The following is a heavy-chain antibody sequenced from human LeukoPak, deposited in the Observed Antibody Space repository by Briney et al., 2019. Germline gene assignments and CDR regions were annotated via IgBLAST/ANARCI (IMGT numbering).Heavy chain of an antibody. CDR3: ARRDYGGNLPYAFDI. Sequence: SETLSLTCTVSGGSISSYYWSWIRQPPGKGLEWIGYISYSGTTRNNPSLKSRLTMSVDKSKNQFSLRLRSVTAADTAVYYCARRDYGGNLPYAFDIWGLGTLVTVSS. V-gene: IGHV4-59*08. J-gene: IGHJ3*02. CDR2: ISYSGTT. D-gene: IGHD4-23*01. CDR1: GGSISSYY.